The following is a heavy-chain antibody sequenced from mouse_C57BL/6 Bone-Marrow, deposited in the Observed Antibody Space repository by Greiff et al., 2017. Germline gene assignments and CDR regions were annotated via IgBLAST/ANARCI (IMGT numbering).Heavy chain of an antibody. CDR3: ARDGYCGAY. J-gene: IGHJ3*01. V-gene: IGHV14-2*01. Sequence: EVQLQQSGAELVKPGASVKLSCTASGFNFKDYYMHWVKQRTEQGLEWIGMIDPEDGVTKYAPKFQGKATITADTSSNTAYLQLSSLASEDTAVYYCARDGYCGAYWGQGTLVTVSA. CDR2: IDPEDGVT. D-gene: IGHD2-3*01. CDR1: GFNFKDYY.